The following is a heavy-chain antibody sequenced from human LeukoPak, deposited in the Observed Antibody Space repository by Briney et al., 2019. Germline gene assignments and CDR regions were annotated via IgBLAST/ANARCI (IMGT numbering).Heavy chain of an antibody. Sequence: PSETLSLTCTVSGGSISSYYWSWIRQPPGKGLEWTGYISYSGSTNYNPSLKSRVSISVDTSKNQFSLKLRSVTAADTAVYYCARGRGQWQPPNEFDYWGQGTLVTGSS. J-gene: IGHJ4*02. CDR1: GGSISSYY. V-gene: IGHV4-59*01. D-gene: IGHD6-19*01. CDR2: ISYSGST. CDR3: ARGRGQWQPPNEFDY.